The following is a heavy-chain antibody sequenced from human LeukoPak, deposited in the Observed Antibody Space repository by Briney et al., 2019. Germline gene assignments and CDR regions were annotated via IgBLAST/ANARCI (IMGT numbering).Heavy chain of an antibody. V-gene: IGHV4-4*07. D-gene: IGHD1-26*01. CDR3: ARDGDLVGATDAFDI. J-gene: IGHJ3*02. CDR1: GGSISSYY. CDR2: IYTSGST. Sequence: SETLSLTCTVSGGSISSYYWSWIRQPAGKGLEWIGRIYTSGSTNYNPSLKSRVTISVDTSKNQFSLKLSSVTAADTAVYYCARDGDLVGATDAFDIWGQGTMVTVSS.